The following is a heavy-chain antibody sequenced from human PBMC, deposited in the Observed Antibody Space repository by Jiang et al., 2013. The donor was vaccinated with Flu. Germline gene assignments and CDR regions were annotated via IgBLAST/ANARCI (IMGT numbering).Heavy chain of an antibody. CDR2: IIPIFGTA. CDR1: EALSSYA. CDR3: ARVPRRLQLWLYDY. V-gene: IGHV1-69*01. Sequence: SGAEVKKPGSSVKVSCKASEALSSYAISWVRQAPGQGLEWMGGIIPIFGTANYAQKFQGRVTITADESTSTAYMELSSLRSEDTAVYYCARVPRRLQLWLYDYWGQGTLVTVSS. J-gene: IGHJ4*02. D-gene: IGHD5-18*01.